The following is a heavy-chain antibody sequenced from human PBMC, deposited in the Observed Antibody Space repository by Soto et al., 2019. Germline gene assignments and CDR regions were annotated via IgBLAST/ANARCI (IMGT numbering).Heavy chain of an antibody. Sequence: QVQLVQSGAEVKRPGSSVKVSCKASGGSFSSYGISWVRQAPGQGLEWMGGIIPIFGPANYAKNFQGRVTITADESTTTAYMEVSSMTSEDTDLYYCARDTGITMVRGVANYKWLDPWGQGTLVTVSP. CDR2: IIPIFGPA. CDR3: ARDTGITMVRGVANYKWLDP. CDR1: GGSFSSYG. J-gene: IGHJ5*02. V-gene: IGHV1-69*01. D-gene: IGHD3-10*01.